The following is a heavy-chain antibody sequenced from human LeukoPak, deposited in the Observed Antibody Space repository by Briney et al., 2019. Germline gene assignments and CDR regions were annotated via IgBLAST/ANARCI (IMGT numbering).Heavy chain of an antibody. D-gene: IGHD5-24*01. CDR3: AKVIREVDMSHDY. Sequence: SVKVSCKASGGTFSSYAISWVRQAPGQGLEWMGGIIPIFGTANYAQKFQGRVTMTTDTSTNTAYMDLRSLRSDDTAVYYCAKVIREVDMSHDYWGQGALVTVSS. J-gene: IGHJ4*02. CDR2: IIPIFGTA. V-gene: IGHV1-69*05. CDR1: GGTFSSYA.